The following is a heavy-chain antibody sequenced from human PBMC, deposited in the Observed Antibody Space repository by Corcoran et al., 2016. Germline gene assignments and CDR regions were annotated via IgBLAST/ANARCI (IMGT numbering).Heavy chain of an antibody. CDR1: GGSFSGYY. CDR2: INHSGST. D-gene: IGHD2-2*01. CDR3: ARCLNLVGYCSSTSCSNWFYP. Sequence: QVQLQQWGAGLLKPSETLSLTCAVYGGSFSGYYWSWIRQPPGKGLEWIGEINHSGSTNYNPSLKSRVTISVDTSKNQFSLKLSSVTAADTALYYCARCLNLVGYCSSTSCSNWFYPWGQGTLVTVSS. V-gene: IGHV4-34*01. J-gene: IGHJ5*02.